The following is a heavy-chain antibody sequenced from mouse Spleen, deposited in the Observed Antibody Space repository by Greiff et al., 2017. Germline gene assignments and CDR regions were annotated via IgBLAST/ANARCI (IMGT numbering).Heavy chain of an antibody. V-gene: IGHV14-3*01. Sequence: VQLQQSVAELVRPGASVKLSCTASGFNIKNTYMHWVKQRPEQGLEWIGRIDPANGNTKYAPKFQGKATITADTSSNTAYLQLSSLTSEDTAIYYCARGAITTVVATGFDYWGQGTTLTVSS. CDR1: GFNIKNTY. CDR2: IDPANGNT. J-gene: IGHJ2*01. CDR3: ARGAITTVVATGFDY. D-gene: IGHD1-1*01.